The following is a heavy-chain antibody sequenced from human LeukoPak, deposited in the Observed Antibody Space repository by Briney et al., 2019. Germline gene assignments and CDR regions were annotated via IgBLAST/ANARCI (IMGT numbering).Heavy chain of an antibody. CDR1: GFTFSNYG. CDR3: ARGDDGSYYPYYYGMDV. J-gene: IGHJ6*02. D-gene: IGHD1-26*01. Sequence: GGSLRLSCAASGFTFSNYGMHWVRQAPGKGLGWVAFIGYDGSNKYYADSVKGRFTISRDNSKNTLYLQMNSLRAEDTAVYYCARGDDGSYYPYYYGMDVWGQGTTVTVSS. CDR2: IGYDGSNK. V-gene: IGHV3-30*02.